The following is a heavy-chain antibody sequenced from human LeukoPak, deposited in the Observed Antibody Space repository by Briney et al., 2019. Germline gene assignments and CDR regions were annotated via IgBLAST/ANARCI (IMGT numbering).Heavy chain of an antibody. CDR3: AKGGGCSYGYDY. V-gene: IGHV3-23*01. D-gene: IGHD5-18*01. Sequence: GGSLRLSCAASGFSFSSYAMSWVRQAPGEGLEWVSAISGSGGSTYYADSVKGRFTISRDNSKNTLYLQMNSLRAEDTAVYYCAKGGGCSYGYDYWGQGTLVTVSS. CDR2: ISGSGGST. CDR1: GFSFSSYA. J-gene: IGHJ4*02.